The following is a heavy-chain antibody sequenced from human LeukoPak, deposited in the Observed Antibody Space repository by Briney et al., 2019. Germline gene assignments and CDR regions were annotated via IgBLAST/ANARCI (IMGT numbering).Heavy chain of an antibody. D-gene: IGHD6-6*01. CDR3: ARERGVSSSRRAFGY. CDR2: IYTSGSN. J-gene: IGHJ4*02. CDR1: GRSISSYY. Sequence: SETLSLTCALSGRSISSYYWSWIRQPAGKGRVCLGCIYTSGSNNYNPSLKSRVTMSVDTSKNHFSLKLSSVTAADTAVYYCARERGVSSSRRAFGYWGQGTLVTVSS. V-gene: IGHV4-4*07.